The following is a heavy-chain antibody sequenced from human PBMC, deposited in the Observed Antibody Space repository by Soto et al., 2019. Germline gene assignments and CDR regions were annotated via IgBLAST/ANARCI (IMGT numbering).Heavy chain of an antibody. CDR3: AVHYYDSSGYYYYYYGMDV. V-gene: IGHV6-1*01. J-gene: IGHJ6*02. D-gene: IGHD3-22*01. Sequence: SQTFSLTCAISGDSVSSNSAAWNWIRQSPSRGLEWLGRTYYRSKWYNDYAVSVKSRITINPDTSKNQFSLQLNSVTPEDTAVYYCAVHYYDSSGYYYYYYGMDVWGQGTTVTVSS. CDR2: TYYRSKWYN. CDR1: GDSVSSNSAA.